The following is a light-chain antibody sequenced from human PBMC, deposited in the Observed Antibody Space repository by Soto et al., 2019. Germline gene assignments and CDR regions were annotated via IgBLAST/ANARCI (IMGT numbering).Light chain of an antibody. V-gene: IGLV2-11*01. CDR3: SSYAGSHTYEV. CDR2: DVI. CDR1: SSDVGAYDF. J-gene: IGLJ3*02. Sequence: QSALTQPRSVSGSLGQSVTISCPGTSSDVGAYDFVSWYQQNPGKAPRLIIFDVIKRPSGVPDRFSGSKSGNTASLTISGLQAEDEADYHCSSYAGSHTYEVFGGGTKVTVL.